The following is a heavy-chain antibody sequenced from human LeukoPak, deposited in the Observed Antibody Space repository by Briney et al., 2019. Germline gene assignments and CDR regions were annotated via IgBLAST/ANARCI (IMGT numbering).Heavy chain of an antibody. CDR3: ARQGRAYYYGSGSYFFDY. J-gene: IGHJ4*02. CDR1: GGSFSGYY. Sequence: SETLSLTCAVYGGSFSGYYWSWIRQPPGKGLEWIGEINHSGSTNYNPSLKSRVTISVDTSKNQFSLKLSSVTAADTAVYYCARQGRAYYYGSGSYFFDYWGQGTLVTVSS. V-gene: IGHV4-34*01. CDR2: INHSGST. D-gene: IGHD3-10*01.